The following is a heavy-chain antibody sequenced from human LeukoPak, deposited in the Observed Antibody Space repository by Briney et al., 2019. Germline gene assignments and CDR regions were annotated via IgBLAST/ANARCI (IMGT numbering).Heavy chain of an antibody. Sequence: SETLSLTCGVCGGSFNSYYWIWIRQPPAKGREGRGEINDSGSTNHNPSLTSRVTISVDTPNNQCSLKLSYVTASDPAVYYLSRRPREANNSCWYLLGFDYWGQGTLVTVSS. CDR1: GGSFNSYY. J-gene: IGHJ4*02. D-gene: IGHD6-19*01. CDR2: INDSGST. CDR3: SRRPREANNSCWYLLGFDY. V-gene: IGHV4-34*03.